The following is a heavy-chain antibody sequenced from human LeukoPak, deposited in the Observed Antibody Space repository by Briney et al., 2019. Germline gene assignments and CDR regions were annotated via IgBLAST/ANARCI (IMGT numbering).Heavy chain of an antibody. V-gene: IGHV1-18*01. CDR3: AKVAGDRLDS. CDR2: ISANNGKT. Sequence: ASVKVSCKASGYTFGTYGFCWVRQAPGHGLEWMGWISANNGKTNFAQKFQGRVTMTTDTSTTTAYMELTSLRPDDTAVYYCAKVAGDRLDSWGQGTLLTVSS. CDR1: GYTFGTYG. D-gene: IGHD6-13*01. J-gene: IGHJ4*02.